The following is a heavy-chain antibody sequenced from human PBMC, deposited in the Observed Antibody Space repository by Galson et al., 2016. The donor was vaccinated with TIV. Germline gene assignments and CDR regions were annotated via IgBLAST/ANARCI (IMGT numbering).Heavy chain of an antibody. Sequence: SLRLSCAASGFTFSSYAMSWVRQAPGKGLEWVSAISASGGSTYYADSVKGRFPISRDNSKKTVYMQMNSLRAEDTAVYYCAKVPSSGFYYYYGMDVWGQGTTVTVSS. V-gene: IGHV3-23*01. CDR2: ISASGGST. D-gene: IGHD3-22*01. CDR1: GFTFSSYA. CDR3: AKVPSSGFYYYYGMDV. J-gene: IGHJ6*02.